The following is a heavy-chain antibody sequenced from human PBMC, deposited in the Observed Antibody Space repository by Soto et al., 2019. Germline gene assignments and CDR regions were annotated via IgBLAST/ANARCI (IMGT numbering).Heavy chain of an antibody. V-gene: IGHV3-23*01. D-gene: IGHD6-19*01. CDR3: AKVRSGWYQYYFDY. CDR2: ISGSGGST. Sequence: GGSLRLSCAASGFTFSSYAMSWVRQAPGKGLEWVSAISGSGGSTYFADSVKGRFTISRDNSKNTLYLQMNSLRAEDTAVYYCAKVRSGWYQYYFDYWGQGTLVTVSS. J-gene: IGHJ4*02. CDR1: GFTFSSYA.